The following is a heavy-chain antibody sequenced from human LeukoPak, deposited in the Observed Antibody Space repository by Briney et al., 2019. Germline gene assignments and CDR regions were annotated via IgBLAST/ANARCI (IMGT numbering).Heavy chain of an antibody. D-gene: IGHD2-2*01. CDR1: GGSFSGYY. CDR3: ARGPVCSSTSCLFDY. CDR2: INHSGST. Sequence: SETLSLTCAVSGGSFSGYYWSWIRQPPGKGLEWIGEINHSGSTNYNPSLKSRVTISVDTSKNQFSLKLSSVTAADTAVYYCARGPVCSSTSCLFDYWGQGTLVTVPS. V-gene: IGHV4-34*01. J-gene: IGHJ4*02.